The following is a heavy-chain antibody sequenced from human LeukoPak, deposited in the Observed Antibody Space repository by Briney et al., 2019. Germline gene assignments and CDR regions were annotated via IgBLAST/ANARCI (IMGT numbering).Heavy chain of an antibody. V-gene: IGHV1-2*02. Sequence: ASVKVSCKASGYTFTGYYMHWVRQAPGQGLEWMGWINPNSGGTNFAQKFQGRVTVTRDTSISTAYMELSRLRSDDTAVYYCAGVRQLGRYAFDIWGQGTMVTVSS. D-gene: IGHD1-1*01. J-gene: IGHJ3*02. CDR1: GYTFTGYY. CDR3: AGVRQLGRYAFDI. CDR2: INPNSGGT.